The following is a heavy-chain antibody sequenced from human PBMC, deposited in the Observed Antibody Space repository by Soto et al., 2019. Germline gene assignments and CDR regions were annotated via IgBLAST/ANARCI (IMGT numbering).Heavy chain of an antibody. Sequence: PSGTIYISSAVYGGTFSGYYLSGIQQPPGKGLEWIGEINHSGSTNYNPSLKSRVTISVDTSKNQFSLKLSSVTAADTAVYYCARGLVFRKLLLLWAYYMDFWGKGTTVTVSS. CDR2: INHSGST. CDR3: ARGLVFRKLLLLWAYYMDF. V-gene: IGHV4-34*01. D-gene: IGHD2-15*01. J-gene: IGHJ6*03. CDR1: GGTFSGYY.